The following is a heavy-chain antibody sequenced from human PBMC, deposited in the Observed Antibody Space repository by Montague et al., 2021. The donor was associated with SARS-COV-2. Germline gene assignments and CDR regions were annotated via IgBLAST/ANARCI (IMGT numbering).Heavy chain of an antibody. CDR2: LYSSGSI. D-gene: IGHD3-16*01. Sequence: SETLSLTCTVSGASVRTYYWSWIRQSAGKKLEWMGRLYSSGSINYNPSLKTRITLSVDTSKNQLSLRLNSVTAADTAVYYCARNPGEYYGMDVWGQGTTVTVSS. CDR3: ARNPGEYYGMDV. V-gene: IGHV4-4*07. CDR1: GASVRTYY. J-gene: IGHJ6*02.